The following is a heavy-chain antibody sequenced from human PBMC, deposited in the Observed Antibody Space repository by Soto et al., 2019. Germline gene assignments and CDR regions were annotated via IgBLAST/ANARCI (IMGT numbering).Heavy chain of an antibody. Sequence: QVQLVESGGGVVQPGRSLRRSCSASGFTFSSYGMHWVRQAPGKGLEWVAVISYDVSNKYYADSVKGRFTISRDNSKNTLYLQMNRLRAEDTAVYYCAKGYSGSDDWGQGTLVTVSS. CDR2: ISYDVSNK. CDR3: AKGYSGSDD. J-gene: IGHJ4*02. D-gene: IGHD1-26*01. CDR1: GFTFSSYG. V-gene: IGHV3-30*18.